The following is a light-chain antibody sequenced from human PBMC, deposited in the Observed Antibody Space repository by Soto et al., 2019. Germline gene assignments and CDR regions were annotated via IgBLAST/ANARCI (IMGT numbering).Light chain of an antibody. V-gene: IGLV2-8*01. CDR2: EVN. Sequence: QSALTQPPSASGSPGQSVTISCTGTSSDVGGYNYVSWYQQHPGKVPKLMIYEVNKRPSGVPDRFSGSKSGNTASLTVSGLKAEYEADYYCTSYAGRNNVVFGGGTKLTVL. CDR3: TSYAGRNNVV. CDR1: SSDVGGYNY. J-gene: IGLJ2*01.